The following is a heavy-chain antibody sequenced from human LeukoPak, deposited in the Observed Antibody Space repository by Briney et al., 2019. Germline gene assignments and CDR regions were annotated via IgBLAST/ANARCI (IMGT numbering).Heavy chain of an antibody. V-gene: IGHV4-34*01. J-gene: IGHJ4*02. D-gene: IGHD2-2*01. CDR1: GGSFSGYY. CDR3: ARDGQGRYQLPKY. Sequence: PSETLSLICAVYGGSFSGYYWSWIRQPPGKGLEWIGEINHSGSTNYNPSLKSRVTISVDTSKNQFSLKPSSVTAADTAVYYCARDGQGRYQLPKYWGQGTLVTVSS. CDR2: INHSGST.